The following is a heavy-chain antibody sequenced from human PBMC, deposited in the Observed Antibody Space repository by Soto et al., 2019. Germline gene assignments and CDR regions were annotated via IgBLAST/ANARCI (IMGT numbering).Heavy chain of an antibody. Sequence: GGSLRLSXAASGFTFSDYWMTWVRQAPGQGLEWVANINRDGDEENYVHSVKGRFTISRDNAKNSLSLHLSSLRADDTAVYYCARDLRGGYNSFDYWGQGALVTVSS. CDR2: INRDGDEE. CDR1: GFTFSDYW. V-gene: IGHV3-7*03. J-gene: IGHJ4*02. CDR3: ARDLRGGYNSFDY. D-gene: IGHD5-12*01.